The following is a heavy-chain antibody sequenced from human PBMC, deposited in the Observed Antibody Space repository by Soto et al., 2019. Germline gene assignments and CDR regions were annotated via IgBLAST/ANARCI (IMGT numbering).Heavy chain of an antibody. V-gene: IGHV4-31*03. D-gene: IGHD1-7*01. J-gene: IGHJ4*02. Sequence: PSETLALTCTVSGGSIKSGGYYWSWIRQHPGKGLEWIGYIYYSGSTYYNPSLKSRVTISVDTSKNQFSLKLSSVTAADTAVYYCAREGSITGTTGPIDYWGQGTLVTVSS. CDR1: GGSIKSGGYY. CDR3: AREGSITGTTGPIDY. CDR2: IYYSGST.